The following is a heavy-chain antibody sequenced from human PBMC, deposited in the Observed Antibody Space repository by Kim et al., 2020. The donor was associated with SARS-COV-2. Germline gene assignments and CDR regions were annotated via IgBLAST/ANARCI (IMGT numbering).Heavy chain of an antibody. D-gene: IGHD5-18*01. V-gene: IGHV3-74*01. CDR3: ARGSAAMVAY. Sequence: RSTGHADSVKGRFTISRDNAKNTLYLQMNSLRADDTAVDYCARGSAAMVAYWGQGTLVTVSS. J-gene: IGHJ4*02. CDR2: RST.